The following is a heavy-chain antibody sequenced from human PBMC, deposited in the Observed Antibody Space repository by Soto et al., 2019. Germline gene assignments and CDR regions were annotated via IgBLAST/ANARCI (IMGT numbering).Heavy chain of an antibody. CDR1: GGSFSGYH. D-gene: IGHD6-19*01. V-gene: IGHV4-34*01. CDR2: INHSGST. CDR3: ARGWMVLSRVYYYGMDV. J-gene: IGHJ6*02. Sequence: PSETLSLTCAVYGGSFSGYHWSWIRQPPGKGLEWIGEINHSGSTNYNPSLKSRVTISVDTSKNQFSLKLSSVTAADTAVYYCARGWMVLSRVYYYGMDVWGQGTTVTVSS.